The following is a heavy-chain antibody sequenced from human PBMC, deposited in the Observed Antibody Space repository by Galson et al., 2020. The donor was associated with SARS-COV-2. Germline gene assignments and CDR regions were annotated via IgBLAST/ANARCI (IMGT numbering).Heavy chain of an antibody. CDR2: IYWDDDK. Sequence: ESGPTLVKPTQTLTLTCTFSGFSLSTSGVGVGWIRQPPGKALEWLALIYWDDDKRYSPSLKSRLTITKDTSKNQVVLTMTNMDPVDTATYYCAHSSRAAIYYDSSGYTLSGFDYWGQGTLVTVSS. CDR1: GFSLSTSGVG. CDR3: AHSSRAAIYYDSSGYTLSGFDY. D-gene: IGHD3-22*01. V-gene: IGHV2-5*02. J-gene: IGHJ4*02.